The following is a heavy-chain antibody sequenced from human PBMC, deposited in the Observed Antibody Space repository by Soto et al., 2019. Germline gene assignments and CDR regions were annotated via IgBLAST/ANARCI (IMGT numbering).Heavy chain of an antibody. CDR3: EKATHNAEGGYCRSTSCAAEYFQI. V-gene: IGHV3-23*01. CDR2: IHSGGT. J-gene: IGHJ1*01. D-gene: IGHD2-2*01. CDR1: GFTFNKFD. Sequence: EVQLLESGRGLVQPGGSLRLSCAASGFTFNKFDMSWVHQAPGKGLEWVSTIHSGGTYYADSVRGRFTISRDNSKNTQSLQMHSLRAEDMAVYYCEKATHNAEGGYCRSTSCAAEYFQIWGQGTRVSVSS.